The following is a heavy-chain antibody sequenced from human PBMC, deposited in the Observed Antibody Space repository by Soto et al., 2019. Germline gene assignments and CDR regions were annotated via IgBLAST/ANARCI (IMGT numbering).Heavy chain of an antibody. D-gene: IGHD2-15*01. Sequence: QVQLVQSGAEVKKPGSSVKVSCKASGGTFSSYTISWVRQAPGQGLEWMGRIIPILGIANYAQKFQGRVKITADKSTSTAYMELSSLRSEDTAVYYCARGVVVAAPFDYWGQGTLVTVSS. J-gene: IGHJ4*02. CDR3: ARGVVVAAPFDY. CDR2: IIPILGIA. CDR1: GGTFSSYT. V-gene: IGHV1-69*02.